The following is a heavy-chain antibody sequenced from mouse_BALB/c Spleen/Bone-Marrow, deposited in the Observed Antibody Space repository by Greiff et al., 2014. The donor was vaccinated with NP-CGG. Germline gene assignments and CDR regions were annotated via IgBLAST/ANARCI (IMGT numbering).Heavy chain of an antibody. Sequence: DVQLQESGAELVKPGASVKLSCTASGFNIKDTYMHWVKQRPEQGLEWIGRIDPANGNTKYDPKFQGKATITADTSSNTAYLQLSSLTPEDTAVYYCAIYYGNYYAMDYWGQGTSVTVSS. CDR1: GFNIKDTY. CDR2: IDPANGNT. CDR3: AIYYGNYYAMDY. D-gene: IGHD2-1*01. V-gene: IGHV14-3*02. J-gene: IGHJ4*01.